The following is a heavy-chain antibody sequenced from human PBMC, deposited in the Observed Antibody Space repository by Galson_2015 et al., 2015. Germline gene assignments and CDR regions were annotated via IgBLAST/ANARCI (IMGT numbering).Heavy chain of an antibody. D-gene: IGHD5-24*01. V-gene: IGHV2-5*01. J-gene: IGHJ4*02. CDR1: GFSLRTSRVG. CDR2: IYWNDDK. Sequence: PALVKPTQTLTLPCTFSGFSLRTSRVGVAWIRQPPGKALERLALIYWNDDKRSRPSLKSRLTITKDTSTHQVVLTMTNMDPVDTATYYCAHEKLLDMATTFDYWGQGTLVTVSS. CDR3: AHEKLLDMATTFDY.